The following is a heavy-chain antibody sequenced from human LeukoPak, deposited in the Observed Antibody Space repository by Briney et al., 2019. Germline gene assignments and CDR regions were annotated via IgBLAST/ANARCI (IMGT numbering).Heavy chain of an antibody. Sequence: PSETLSLTCTVSGGSISSSSYYWSWIRQHPGKGLEWIGYIYYSGSTYYNPSLKSRVIISVDTSKNQFSLKLSSVTAADTAVYYCARAKLGRDYYYYGMDVWGQGTTVTVSS. J-gene: IGHJ6*02. V-gene: IGHV4-31*03. D-gene: IGHD7-27*01. CDR3: ARAKLGRDYYYYGMDV. CDR2: IYYSGST. CDR1: GGSISSSSYY.